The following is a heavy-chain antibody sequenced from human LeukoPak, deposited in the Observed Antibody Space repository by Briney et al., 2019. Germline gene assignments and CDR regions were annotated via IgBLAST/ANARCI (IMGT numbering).Heavy chain of an antibody. V-gene: IGHV4-61*02. Sequence: SETLSLTCTVSGGSISSGSYYWSWIRQPAGKGLEWIGRIYTSGSTTYNPSLKSRVTISVDTSKNQFSLKLSSVTAADTAVYYCARTYYDYVWGRPVDNWFDPWGQGTLVTVSS. CDR1: GGSISSGSYY. D-gene: IGHD3-16*01. CDR3: ARTYYDYVWGRPVDNWFDP. J-gene: IGHJ5*02. CDR2: IYTSGST.